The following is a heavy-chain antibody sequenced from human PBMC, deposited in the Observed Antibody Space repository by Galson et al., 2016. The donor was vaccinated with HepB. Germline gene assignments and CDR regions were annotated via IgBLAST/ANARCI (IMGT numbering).Heavy chain of an antibody. CDR1: GFIFSNYP. Sequence: SLRLSCAASGFIFSNYPMYWVRQAPGKGLEWVSASDISGATYYADSVEGRFTISRDYSKNPLFLQMDFLRPEDTPVYYCAKIRQSYVPGDSWGQGTLVTVSS. J-gene: IGHJ4*02. D-gene: IGHD1-26*01. CDR3: AKIRQSYVPGDS. V-gene: IGHV3-23*01. CDR2: SDISGAT.